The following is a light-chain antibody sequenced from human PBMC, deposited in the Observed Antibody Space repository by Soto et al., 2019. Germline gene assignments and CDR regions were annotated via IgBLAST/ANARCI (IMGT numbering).Light chain of an antibody. J-gene: IGKJ5*01. CDR1: QNISRS. V-gene: IGKV3-15*01. Sequence: EIVMTQSPATLSVSPGERATLSCRASQNISRSLAWYQQKPGQGPSLLIYGTSTRAGGVPARFSGGGSGTEFTLTITSLQSEDFAVYYCQQYNNWPPIFGQGTRLEIK. CDR2: GTS. CDR3: QQYNNWPPI.